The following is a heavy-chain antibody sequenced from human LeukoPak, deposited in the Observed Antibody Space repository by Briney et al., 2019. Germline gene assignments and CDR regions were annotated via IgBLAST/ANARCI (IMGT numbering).Heavy chain of an antibody. D-gene: IGHD5-18*01. Sequence: ASVKVSCKASGYTFTGYYMHWVRQAPGQGREWMGWINPNSGGTNYAQKFQGRVTMTRDTSISTAYMELSRLRSDDTAVYYCAREGMGYSYGYSVGYWGQGTLVTVSS. J-gene: IGHJ4*02. CDR2: INPNSGGT. CDR3: AREGMGYSYGYSVGY. CDR1: GYTFTGYY. V-gene: IGHV1-2*02.